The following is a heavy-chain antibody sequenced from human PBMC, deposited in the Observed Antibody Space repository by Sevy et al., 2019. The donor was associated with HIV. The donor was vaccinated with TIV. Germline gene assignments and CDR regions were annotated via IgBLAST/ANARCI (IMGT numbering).Heavy chain of an antibody. CDR2: INPTDGST. V-gene: IGHV1-46*01. J-gene: IGHJ4*02. D-gene: IGHD2-21*02. CDR1: GYTFTDFY. Sequence: ASVKVSCKASGYTFTDFYVHWVRQAPGQGLEWMGLINPTDGSTHYAPSFQGRLTLTRDTSTSTAYVELRCLMSEDTAIYYCARDTVVVTSTRGFDYWGQGTLVTVSS. CDR3: ARDTVVVTSTRGFDY.